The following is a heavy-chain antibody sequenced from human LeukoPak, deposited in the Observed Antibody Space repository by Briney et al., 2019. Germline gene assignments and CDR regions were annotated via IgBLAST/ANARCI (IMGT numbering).Heavy chain of an antibody. CDR3: ARDAYPGRVEDAFDI. J-gene: IGHJ3*02. D-gene: IGHD1-1*01. CDR1: GGSISSYY. Sequence: SETLSLTCTVSGGSISSYYWSWIRQPAGKGQEWIGRIYTSGSTNYNPSLKSRVTMSVDTSKNQFSLKLSSVTAADTAVYYCARDAYPGRVEDAFDIWGQGTMVTVSS. V-gene: IGHV4-4*07. CDR2: IYTSGST.